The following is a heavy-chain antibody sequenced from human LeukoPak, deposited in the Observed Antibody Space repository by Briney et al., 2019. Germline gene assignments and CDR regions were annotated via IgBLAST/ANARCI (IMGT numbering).Heavy chain of an antibody. J-gene: IGHJ4*02. CDR2: VSESGRRT. V-gene: IGHV3-23*01. D-gene: IGHD3-22*01. CDR3: AKEGRPNSGGGYYDY. CDR1: GFSLSTYA. Sequence: GGSPRLSCAASGFSLSTYAMGWVRQAPGKGLEWVSTVSESGRRTYYADSVKGRFTMSRDDSKNTLYLQMNSLRAEDTAIYYCAKEGRPNSGGGYYDYWGQGTRVTVSS.